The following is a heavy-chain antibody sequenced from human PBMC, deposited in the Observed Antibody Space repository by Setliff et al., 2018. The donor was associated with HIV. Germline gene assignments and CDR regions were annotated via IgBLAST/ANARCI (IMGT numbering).Heavy chain of an antibody. D-gene: IGHD3-3*01. V-gene: IGHV1-3*01. J-gene: IGHJ5*02. CDR1: GYTFTAYA. CDR2: INAGNGNT. CDR3: ARAADYDFWSGYSSGWFDP. Sequence: ASVKVSCKASGYTFTAYAMHWVRQAPGQRLEWMGWINAGNGNTKYSQRFQGRVTITRDISASTAYMELSSLRSEDTAVYYCARAADYDFWSGYSSGWFDPWGQGTLVTVSS.